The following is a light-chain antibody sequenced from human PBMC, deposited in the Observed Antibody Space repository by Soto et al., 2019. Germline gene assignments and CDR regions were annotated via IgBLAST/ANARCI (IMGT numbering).Light chain of an antibody. J-gene: IGKJ3*01. Sequence: EIVMTQSPATLSVSPGERATLSCRASQTVSSNLAWYQQKPSQAPRLLIHGASTRAAGIPARFSGSGSGTEFTLTISSLQSEDFAVYHCQQYNDWPPFTVGPGTRVDI. CDR1: QTVSSN. CDR2: GAS. CDR3: QQYNDWPPFT. V-gene: IGKV3-15*01.